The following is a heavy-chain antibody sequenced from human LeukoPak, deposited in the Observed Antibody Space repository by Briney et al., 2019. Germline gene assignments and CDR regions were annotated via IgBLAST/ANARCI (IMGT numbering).Heavy chain of an antibody. V-gene: IGHV4-61*02. D-gene: IGHD5-18*01. J-gene: IGHJ4*02. CDR2: IYTSGST. CDR3: ASTTRRGYSYGSLDY. Sequence: SETLSLTCTVSGGSISSGSYYWRWIRQPAGKGLEWIGRIYTSGSTNYNPSLKSRVTMSVDTSKNQFSLKLSSVTAADTAVYYCASTTRRGYSYGSLDYWGQGTLVTVSS. CDR1: GGSISSGSYY.